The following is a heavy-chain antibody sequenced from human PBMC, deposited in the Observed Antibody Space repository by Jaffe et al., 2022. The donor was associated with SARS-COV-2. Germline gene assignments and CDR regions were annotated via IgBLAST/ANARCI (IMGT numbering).Heavy chain of an antibody. CDR1: GYSFSNYW. Sequence: EVQLVQSGAEVKKPGESLKISCKGSGYSFSNYWIGWVRQMPGKGLEWMGIIYPGDSDARYSPSFQGQVTISADKSISTAYLQWSSLKASDSAMYYCAREGGLIETTIGDGFGIWGQGTMVTVSS. CDR3: AREGGLIETTIGDGFGI. J-gene: IGHJ3*02. V-gene: IGHV5-51*01. D-gene: IGHD5-12*01. CDR2: IYPGDSDA.